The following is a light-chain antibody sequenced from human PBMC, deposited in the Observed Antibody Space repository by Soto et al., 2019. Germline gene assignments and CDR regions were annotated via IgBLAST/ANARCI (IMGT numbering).Light chain of an antibody. V-gene: IGKV1-39*01. Sequence: DIQMLLYPTSLSASVGDRVTITCLASQSISSYLNWYHQKPGKAPRLLIYAASSLQSGVPSRFSGSGSGTDFTLTISSLQPEDFATYYCQQSDSTWTFGQGTQVEIK. CDR2: AAS. J-gene: IGKJ1*01. CDR3: QQSDSTWT. CDR1: QSISSY.